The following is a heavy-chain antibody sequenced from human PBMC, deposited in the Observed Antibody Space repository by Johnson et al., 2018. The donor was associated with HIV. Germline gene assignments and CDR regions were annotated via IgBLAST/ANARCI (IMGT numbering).Heavy chain of an antibody. CDR1: GFTFSSYA. D-gene: IGHD3-3*01. J-gene: IGHJ3*02. CDR3: ARGVPFGVVRLGYRAFDI. CDR2: MSYAGSKT. V-gene: IGHV3-30*14. Sequence: VQLVESGGGVVQPGRSLRLSCAASGFTFSSYAMHWVRQAPGKGPERVACMSYAGSKTYHEDSVKGRFTISSDNSKNTLYLQMNSLRAGDTAVYYCARGVPFGVVRLGYRAFDIWGQGTMVTVSS.